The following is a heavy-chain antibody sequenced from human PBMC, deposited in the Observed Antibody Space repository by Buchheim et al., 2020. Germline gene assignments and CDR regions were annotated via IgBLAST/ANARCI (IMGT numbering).Heavy chain of an antibody. CDR3: AALAAAGTLDY. D-gene: IGHD6-13*01. CDR1: GFTFSSYG. V-gene: IGHV3-30*03. J-gene: IGHJ4*02. CDR2: ISYDGSNK. Sequence: QVQLVESGGGVVQPGRSLGLSCAASGFTFSSYGMHWVRQAPGKGLEWVAVISYDGSNKYYADSVKGRFTISRDNSKNTLYRQMNSLRAEDTAVYYCAALAAAGTLDYWGQGTL.